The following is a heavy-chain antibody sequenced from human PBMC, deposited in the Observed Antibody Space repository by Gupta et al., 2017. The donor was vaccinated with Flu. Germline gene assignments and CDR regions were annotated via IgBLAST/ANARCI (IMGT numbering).Heavy chain of an antibody. CDR2: ISNDGSNK. Sequence: QVQLVESGGGVVQPGRSLRLSCATSGFHFRSSGMHWVRQAPGKGLEWVAVISNDGSNKYYADSVKGRFTISRDNSKNTLYLQMNSLRAEDTAVYYCAKAPTVTQRGYFDYWGQGTLVTVSS. J-gene: IGHJ4*02. V-gene: IGHV3-30*18. D-gene: IGHD4-17*01. CDR3: AKAPTVTQRGYFDY. CDR1: GFHFRSSG.